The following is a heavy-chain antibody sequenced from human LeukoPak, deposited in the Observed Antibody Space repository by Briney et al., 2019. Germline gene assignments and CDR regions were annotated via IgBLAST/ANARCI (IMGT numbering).Heavy chain of an antibody. CDR1: GFTFSRYW. D-gene: IGHD1-26*01. Sequence: GGSLRLSCAASGFTFSRYWMHWVRQAPGKGLVWVSRVKSDGSSTTYADSVKGRFTISRDNAKNTLYLQMNSLRLEDTAVYYCVREFIDWGQGTLVTVSS. CDR3: VREFID. V-gene: IGHV3-74*01. J-gene: IGHJ4*02. CDR2: VKSDGSST.